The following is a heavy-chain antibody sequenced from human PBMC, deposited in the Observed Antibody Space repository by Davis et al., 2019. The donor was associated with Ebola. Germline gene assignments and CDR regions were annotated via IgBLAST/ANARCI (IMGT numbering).Heavy chain of an antibody. Sequence: SETLSLTCSVYGGSFSDYSWTWIRQPPGKGLEWIGDINHDGNSNYNPSLKSRVTMSVDTSKNQFSLKLNSVTAADTAVYYCARVEWSGPFDYWGQGGLVTVSS. V-gene: IGHV4-34*01. J-gene: IGHJ4*02. CDR1: GGSFSDYS. CDR3: ARVEWSGPFDY. D-gene: IGHD3-3*01. CDR2: INHDGNS.